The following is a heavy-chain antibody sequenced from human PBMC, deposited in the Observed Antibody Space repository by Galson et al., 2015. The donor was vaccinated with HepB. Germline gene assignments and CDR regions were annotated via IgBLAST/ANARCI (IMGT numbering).Heavy chain of an antibody. J-gene: IGHJ6*02. D-gene: IGHD2-15*01. Sequence: SVKVSCKAPGYTFTGYYIHWVRQAPGQGLEWMGWISYNTGDTNHAQKFQGRVTMTRDTSISTAYMELSRLTSDDTAVYHCARSGYYYGLDVWGQGTTVTVSS. V-gene: IGHV1-2*02. CDR2: ISYNTGDT. CDR3: ARSGYYYGLDV. CDR1: GYTFTGYY.